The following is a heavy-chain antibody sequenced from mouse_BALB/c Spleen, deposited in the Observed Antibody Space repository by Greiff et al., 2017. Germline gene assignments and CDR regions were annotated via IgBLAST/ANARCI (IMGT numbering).Heavy chain of an antibody. D-gene: IGHD2-10*02. CDR1: GFTFSSFG. V-gene: IGHV5-17*02. CDR3: ARLYAPERGPYYYAMDY. J-gene: IGHJ4*01. Sequence: EVQRVESGGGLVQPGGSRKLSCAASGFTFSSFGMHWVRQAPEKGLEWVAYISSGSSTIYYADTVKGRFTISRDNPKNTLFLQMTSLRSEDTAMYYCARLYAPERGPYYYAMDYWGQGTSVTVSS. CDR2: ISSGSSTI.